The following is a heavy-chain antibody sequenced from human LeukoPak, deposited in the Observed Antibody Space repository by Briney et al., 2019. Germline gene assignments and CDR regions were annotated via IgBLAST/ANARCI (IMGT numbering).Heavy chain of an antibody. CDR3: AELGITMIGGV. CDR1: GFTFSSYS. V-gene: IGHV3-48*04. Sequence: GGSLRLSCAASGFTFSSYSMNWIRQAPGKGLEWVSYISSSSSTIYYADSVKGRFTISRDNAKNSLYLQMNSLRAEDAAVYYCAELGITMIGGVWGKGTTVTISS. J-gene: IGHJ6*04. CDR2: ISSSSSTI. D-gene: IGHD3-10*02.